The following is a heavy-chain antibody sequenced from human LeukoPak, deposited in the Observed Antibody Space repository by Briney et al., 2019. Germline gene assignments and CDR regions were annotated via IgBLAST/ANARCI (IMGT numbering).Heavy chain of an antibody. CDR1: GFTFGDYA. J-gene: IGHJ4*02. D-gene: IGHD4-23*01. V-gene: IGHV3-49*03. Sequence: GGSLRLPCTASGFTFGDYAMSWFRQAPGKGLEWVGFIRSKTYGGTTEYAASVKGRFTISRDDSKSIAYLQVNSLKTEDTAVYYCIRLYGGNSPYWGQGTLVTVSS. CDR2: IRSKTYGGTT. CDR3: IRLYGGNSPY.